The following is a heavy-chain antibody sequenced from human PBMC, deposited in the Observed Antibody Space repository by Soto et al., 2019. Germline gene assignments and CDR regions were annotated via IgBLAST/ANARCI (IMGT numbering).Heavy chain of an antibody. Sequence: GGSLRLSCAASGFTFSSYGMHWVRQAPGKGLEWVAVIWYDGSNKYYADSVKGRFTISRDNSKNTLYLQMNSLRAEDTAVYYCARDSPSYSSSWYYYYYGMDVWGQGTTVTVSS. V-gene: IGHV3-33*01. CDR1: GFTFSSYG. J-gene: IGHJ6*02. CDR3: ARDSPSYSSSWYYYYYGMDV. D-gene: IGHD6-13*01. CDR2: IWYDGSNK.